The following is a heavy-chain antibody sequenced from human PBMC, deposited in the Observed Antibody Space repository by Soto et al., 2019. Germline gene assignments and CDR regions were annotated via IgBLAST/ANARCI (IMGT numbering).Heavy chain of an antibody. D-gene: IGHD3-22*01. Sequence: SETLSLTCTVSGGSISSGGYYWSWIRQHPGKGLEWIGYIYYSGSTYYNPSLKSRVTISVDTSKNQFSLKLSSVTAADTAVYYCARAERGSYYDSSGYYYNDGMDVWGQGTTVTVSS. V-gene: IGHV4-31*03. CDR2: IYYSGST. J-gene: IGHJ6*02. CDR1: GGSISSGGYY. CDR3: ARAERGSYYDSSGYYYNDGMDV.